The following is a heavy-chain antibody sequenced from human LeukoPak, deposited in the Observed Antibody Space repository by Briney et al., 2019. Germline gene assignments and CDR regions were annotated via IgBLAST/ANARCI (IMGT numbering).Heavy chain of an antibody. V-gene: IGHV3-21*01. CDR3: ARDYGDYGGLGY. Sequence: PGGSLRLSCAASGFTFSSYSMNWVRQAPGKGLEWVSPISSSSSYIYYADSVKGRFTISRDNAKNSLYLQMNSLRAEDTAVYYRARDYGDYGGLGYWGQGTLVTVSS. D-gene: IGHD4-17*01. CDR1: GFTFSSYS. J-gene: IGHJ4*02. CDR2: ISSSSSYI.